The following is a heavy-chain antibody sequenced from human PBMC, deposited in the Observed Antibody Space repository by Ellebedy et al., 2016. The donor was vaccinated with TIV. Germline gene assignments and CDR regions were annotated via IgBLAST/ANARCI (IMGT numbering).Heavy chain of an antibody. CDR1: GFTVSSNF. CDR3: ARLLGEMGYYYAMDV. V-gene: IGHV3-53*01. J-gene: IGHJ6*02. CDR2: IYSGGGT. Sequence: GESLKISCAASGFTVSSNFMSWVRQAPGKGLEWVSVIYSGGGTYYADSVKGRFTISRDNSKNTLYLQMNSLRAEDTAVYYCARLLGEMGYYYAMDVWGQGTTVTVSS. D-gene: IGHD3-10*01.